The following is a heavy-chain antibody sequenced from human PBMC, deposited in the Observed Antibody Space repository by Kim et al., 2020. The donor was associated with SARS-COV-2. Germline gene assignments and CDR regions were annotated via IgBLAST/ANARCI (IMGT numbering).Heavy chain of an antibody. CDR1: GGSISSGGYY. Sequence: SETLSLTCTVSGGSISSGGYYWSWIRQHPGKGLEWIGYIYYSGSTSYNPSLKSRLTISMDTSQSQFSLMLNSVTAADTAVYYCARGEYYDTSGYYSSGVRSKWLDPWGQGILVTVSS. V-gene: IGHV4-31*03. J-gene: IGHJ5*02. CDR2: IYYSGST. D-gene: IGHD3-22*01. CDR3: ARGEYYDTSGYYSSGVRSKWLDP.